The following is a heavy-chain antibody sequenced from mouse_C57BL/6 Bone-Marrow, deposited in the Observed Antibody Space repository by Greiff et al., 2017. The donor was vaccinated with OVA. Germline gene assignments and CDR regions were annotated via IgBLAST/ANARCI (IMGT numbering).Heavy chain of an antibody. CDR1: GYAFSSYW. D-gene: IGHD2-3*01. CDR2: IYPGDGDT. CDR3: ARHEDGYYASYFDY. Sequence: VQLQQSGPELVKPGASVKISCKASGYAFSSYWMNWVKQRPGKGLEWIGRIYPGDGDTNYNGKFKGKATLTADKSSSTAYMQLSSLTSEDSAVYSRARHEDGYYASYFDYWGQGTTLTVSS. V-gene: IGHV1-82*01. J-gene: IGHJ2*01.